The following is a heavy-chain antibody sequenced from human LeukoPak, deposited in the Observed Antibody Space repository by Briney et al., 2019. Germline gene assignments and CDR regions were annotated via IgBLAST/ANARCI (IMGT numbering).Heavy chain of an antibody. D-gene: IGHD5-12*01. Sequence: SETLSLTCTVSGGSISSYYWSWIRQPAGKGLEWIGRIYTSGSTNYNPSLTRRITIFIITCNNQYTLQLRPVTDANTDVNDCARGVRQTDGGYIYAFDIWGQGTMVTVSS. CDR2: IYTSGST. CDR1: GGSISSYY. CDR3: ARGVRQTDGGYIYAFDI. V-gene: IGHV4-4*07. J-gene: IGHJ3*02.